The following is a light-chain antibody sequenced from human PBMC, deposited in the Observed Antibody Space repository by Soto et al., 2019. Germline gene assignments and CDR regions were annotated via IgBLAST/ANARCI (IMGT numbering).Light chain of an antibody. CDR1: QNVLSN. CDR3: QQYNNWPIT. Sequence: EIVMTQSPATLSVSPGERATLSRRASQNVLSNLAWYQQKPGQAPRLLIYGASTRATGIPARFSGSGSGTEFTLTVSSLQSEDFAVYYCQQYNNWPITFGQGTRLEIK. CDR2: GAS. J-gene: IGKJ5*01. V-gene: IGKV3-15*01.